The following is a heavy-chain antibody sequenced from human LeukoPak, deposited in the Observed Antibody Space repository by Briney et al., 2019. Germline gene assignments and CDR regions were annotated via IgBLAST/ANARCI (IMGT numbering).Heavy chain of an antibody. Sequence: SETLSLTCAVYGGSFSGYYWSWIRQPPGKGLEWIGEINHSGSTNYNPSLKSRVTISVDTSKNQFSLKLSSVTAAGTAVYYCARHSYGDYLDYWGQGTLVTVSS. D-gene: IGHD4-17*01. V-gene: IGHV4-34*01. CDR1: GGSFSGYY. J-gene: IGHJ4*02. CDR2: INHSGST. CDR3: ARHSYGDYLDY.